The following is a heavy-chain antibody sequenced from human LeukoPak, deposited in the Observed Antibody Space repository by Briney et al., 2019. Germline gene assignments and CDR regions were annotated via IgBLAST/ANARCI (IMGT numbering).Heavy chain of an antibody. CDR3: ATESPRRQYYYDPNWFDP. CDR1: GYTLTELS. V-gene: IGHV1-24*01. D-gene: IGHD3-22*01. Sequence: GASVKVSCKVSGYTLTELSMHWVRQAPGNGLEWMGGFDPEDGETIYAQKFQGRVTMTEDTSTDTAYMELSSLRSEDTAVYYCATESPRRQYYYDPNWFDPWGQGTLVTVSS. J-gene: IGHJ5*02. CDR2: FDPEDGET.